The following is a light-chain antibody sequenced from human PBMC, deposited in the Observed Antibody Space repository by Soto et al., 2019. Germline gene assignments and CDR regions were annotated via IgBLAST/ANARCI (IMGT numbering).Light chain of an antibody. CDR2: GIS. Sequence: RVMTQSPATLSVSPGERATLSCRASQSVSSNLAWYQQKPGQPPRLLIYGISTRATGIPARFSGSGSGTEFSLTISSLQSEDFAVYYCQQYSKWPITFGQGTRLEIK. CDR1: QSVSSN. J-gene: IGKJ5*01. CDR3: QQYSKWPIT. V-gene: IGKV3-15*01.